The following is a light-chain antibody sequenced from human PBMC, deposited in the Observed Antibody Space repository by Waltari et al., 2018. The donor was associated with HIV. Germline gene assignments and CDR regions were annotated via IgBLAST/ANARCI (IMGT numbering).Light chain of an antibody. CDR3: AAWDDNLNGL. CDR2: NNN. Sequence: QSVLTQPPSVSGTPGQRVTILCSGRRSNNGSNPVSWYQQLPGAAPRLLIYNNNQRPSGVPDRFSGSKSGTSASLAISGLQSEDEGHYYCAAWDDNLNGLFGGGTKLTVL. V-gene: IGLV1-44*01. CDR1: RSNNGSNP. J-gene: IGLJ2*01.